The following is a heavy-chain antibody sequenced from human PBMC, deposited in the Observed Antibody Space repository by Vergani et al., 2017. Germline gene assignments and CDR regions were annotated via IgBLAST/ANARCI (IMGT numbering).Heavy chain of an antibody. Sequence: QVQLVKSGGGVVQPGGSRRLSCAASGFSFSSYGMHWVRQAPGKGLEWVAFIRNDGSNKYYADSVKGRFTISRDNSKNTLYLQMNSLRAKDTAVYYCAKEAVIVPGGMRNPYYFDYWGQGTLVTVSS. CDR2: IRNDGSNK. D-gene: IGHD2-2*01. CDR3: AKEAVIVPGGMRNPYYFDY. V-gene: IGHV3-30*02. CDR1: GFSFSSYG. J-gene: IGHJ4*02.